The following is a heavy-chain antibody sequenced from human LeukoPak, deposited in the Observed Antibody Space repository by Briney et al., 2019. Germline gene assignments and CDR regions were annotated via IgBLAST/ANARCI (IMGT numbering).Heavy chain of an antibody. CDR1: GGTFSSYT. CDR3: ARAAAGTGGDY. CDR2: IIPILGIA. V-gene: IGHV1-69*02. J-gene: IGHJ4*02. D-gene: IGHD6-13*01. Sequence: RASVKVSCKASGGTFSSYTISWVRQAPGQGLEWVGRIIPILGIANYAQKFQGRVTITADKSTSTAYMELSSLRSEDTAVYYCARAAAGTGGDYWGQGTLVTVSS.